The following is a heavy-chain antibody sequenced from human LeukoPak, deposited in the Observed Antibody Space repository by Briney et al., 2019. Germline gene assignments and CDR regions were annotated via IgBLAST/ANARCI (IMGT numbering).Heavy chain of an antibody. CDR2: ISGSGGST. CDR1: GFTFGSYA. V-gene: IGHV3-23*01. J-gene: IGHJ4*02. CDR3: AKDPSSIVVVVAATGVHFDY. D-gene: IGHD2-15*01. Sequence: GGSLRLSCAASGFTFGSYAMSWVRQAPGKGLEWVSAISGSGGSTYYADSVKGRFTISRDNSKNTLYLQMNGLRAEDTAVYYCAKDPSSIVVVVAATGVHFDYWGQGTLVTVSS.